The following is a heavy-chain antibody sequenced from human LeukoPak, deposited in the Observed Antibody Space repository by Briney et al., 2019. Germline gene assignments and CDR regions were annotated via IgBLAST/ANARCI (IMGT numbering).Heavy chain of an antibody. CDR3: AGVEEGYGPGRRKNYYYSYRDV. CDR1: GGSISSYY. Sequence: SETLSLTCTVSGGSISSYYWSWIRQPPGKGLEWIGYIYYSGSTNYKSSPKSRVTISVDTSKNQFSLKLRSVSAADTAVYYCAGVEEGYGPGRRKNYYYSYRDVWGKGTTVTISS. D-gene: IGHD3-10*01. CDR2: IYYSGST. V-gene: IGHV4-59*01. J-gene: IGHJ6*03.